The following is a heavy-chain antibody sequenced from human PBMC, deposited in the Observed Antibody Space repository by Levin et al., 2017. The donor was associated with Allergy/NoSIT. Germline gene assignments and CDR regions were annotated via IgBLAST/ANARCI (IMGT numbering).Heavy chain of an antibody. V-gene: IGHV3-11*03. J-gene: IGHJ3*01. D-gene: IGHD5-24*01. Sequence: LSLTCAASGFTFSDYYMSWIRQAPGKGLEWISYISSSTSYTNYADSVKGRFTISRDNAKNSLYLQMNSLRADDTAVYYCARPEMAQAVTAFDVWGQGTVVTVSS. CDR3: ARPEMAQAVTAFDV. CDR2: ISSSTSYT. CDR1: GFTFSDYY.